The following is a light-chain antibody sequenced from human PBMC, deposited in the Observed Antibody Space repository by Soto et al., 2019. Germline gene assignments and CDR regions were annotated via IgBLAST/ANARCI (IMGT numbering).Light chain of an antibody. CDR1: HSVSNS. CDR3: QQRSDWPLIT. V-gene: IGKV3-11*01. CDR2: DVA. J-gene: IGKJ5*01. Sequence: EIVLTQSPSTLPLSPGVRATLSCRASHSVSNSLGSYQQTPGQAPRLLMYDVAHRATGIPARFSGSGSGTDFPLTLSSLEPGDFAVYYCQQRSDWPLITFGQGTRLEIK.